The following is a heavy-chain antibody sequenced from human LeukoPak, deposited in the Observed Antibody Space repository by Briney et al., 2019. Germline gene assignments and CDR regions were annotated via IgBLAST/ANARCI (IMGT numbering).Heavy chain of an antibody. D-gene: IGHD3-16*02. CDR1: GFTFTSSA. J-gene: IGHJ4*02. CDR3: ARTLYDYVWGSYRHPFDY. Sequence: SVKVSCKASGFTFTSSAVQWVRQARGQRLEWIGWIVVGSGNTNYAQKFQERVTITRDMSTSTAYMELSSLRSEDTAVYYCARTLYDYVWGSYRHPFDYWGQGTLVTVSS. CDR2: IVVGSGNT. V-gene: IGHV1-58*01.